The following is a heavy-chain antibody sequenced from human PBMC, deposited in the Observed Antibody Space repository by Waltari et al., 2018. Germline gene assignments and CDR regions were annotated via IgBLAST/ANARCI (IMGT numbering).Heavy chain of an antibody. CDR3: ARGIIAAAHADY. Sequence: QVQLVQSGAEVKKPGASVKVSCKASGYTFTGYYMHWVRQAPGQGLEWMGRINPNNGCTNYAQKFQGRITMTRDTSISTAYMELSRLRSDDTAVYYCARGIIAAAHADYWGQGTLVTVSS. V-gene: IGHV1-2*06. CDR1: GYTFTGYY. D-gene: IGHD6-13*01. J-gene: IGHJ4*02. CDR2: INPNNGCT.